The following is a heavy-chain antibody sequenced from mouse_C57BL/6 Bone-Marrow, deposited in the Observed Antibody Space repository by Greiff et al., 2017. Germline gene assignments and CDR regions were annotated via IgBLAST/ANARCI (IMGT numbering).Heavy chain of an antibody. CDR1: GFTFSSYG. Sequence: EVKLVESGGDLVKPGGSLKLSCAASGFTFSSYGMSWVRQTPDKRLEWVATISSGGSYTYYPDSVKGRFTISRDNAKNTLYLQMSSLKSEDTAMYYCARSVNFDYWGQGTTLTVSS. J-gene: IGHJ2*01. CDR2: ISSGGSYT. CDR3: ARSVNFDY. V-gene: IGHV5-6*01.